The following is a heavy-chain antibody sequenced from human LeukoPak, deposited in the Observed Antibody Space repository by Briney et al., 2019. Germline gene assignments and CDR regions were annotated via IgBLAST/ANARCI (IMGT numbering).Heavy chain of an antibody. D-gene: IGHD3-10*01. CDR1: GGSISSYY. V-gene: IGHV4-4*07. Sequence: SETLSLTCTVSGGSISSYYWSWIQQPAGKGLEWIGRIYTSGNTNYNPSLKSRVTMSVDTSKNQFSLKLSSVTAADTAVYYCARDLHGSGTWDWFDPWGQGTLVTVSS. J-gene: IGHJ5*02. CDR2: IYTSGNT. CDR3: ARDLHGSGTWDWFDP.